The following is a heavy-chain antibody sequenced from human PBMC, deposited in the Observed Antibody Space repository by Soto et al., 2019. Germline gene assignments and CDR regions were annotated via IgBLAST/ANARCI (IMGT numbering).Heavy chain of an antibody. CDR2: INPSGGST. D-gene: IGHD6-19*01. J-gene: IGHJ6*02. Sequence: GASVKVSCKASGYTFTSYYMHWVRQAPGQGLEWMGIINPSGGSTSYAQKFQGRVTMTRDTSTSTVYMELSSLRSEDTAVYYCARGGESSGWYISSTYYYYGMDVWGQGTTVTVSS. V-gene: IGHV1-46*01. CDR3: ARGGESSGWYISSTYYYYGMDV. CDR1: GYTFTSYY.